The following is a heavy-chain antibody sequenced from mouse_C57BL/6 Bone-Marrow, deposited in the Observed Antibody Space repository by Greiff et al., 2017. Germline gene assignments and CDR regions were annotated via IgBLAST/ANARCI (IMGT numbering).Heavy chain of an antibody. V-gene: IGHV5-12*01. Sequence: EVMLVESGGGLVQPGGSLKLSCAASGFTFSDYYMYWVRQTPETRLEWVAYISNGGGSTYYPDTVKGRFTISRDNAKNTLYLQMSRLKSEDTAMYYCARQGDYVSWFAYWGQGTLVTVSA. D-gene: IGHD2-4*01. CDR2: ISNGGGST. CDR1: GFTFSDYY. CDR3: ARQGDYVSWFAY. J-gene: IGHJ3*01.